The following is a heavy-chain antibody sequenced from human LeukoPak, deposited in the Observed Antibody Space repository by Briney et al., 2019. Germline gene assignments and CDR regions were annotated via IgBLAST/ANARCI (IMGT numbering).Heavy chain of an antibody. Sequence: ASVKVSCKASGYTFTSYYMHWVRQAPGQGLEWMGIINPSGGSTSYAQNFQGRVTMTRDMSTSTVYMELSSLRSEDTAMYYCARATFHDSSGYSDHYFDFWGQGTLVTVSS. CDR2: INPSGGST. D-gene: IGHD3-22*01. CDR3: ARATFHDSSGYSDHYFDF. J-gene: IGHJ4*02. CDR1: GYTFTSYY. V-gene: IGHV1-46*01.